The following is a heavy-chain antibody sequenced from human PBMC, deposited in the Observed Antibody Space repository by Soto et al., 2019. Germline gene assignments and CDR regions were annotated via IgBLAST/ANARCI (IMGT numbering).Heavy chain of an antibody. V-gene: IGHV4-31*03. D-gene: IGHD1-7*01. CDR3: ARGSNDWNSPGTPDY. CDR1: GGSISSGGYY. CDR2: IYYSGST. Sequence: SETLSLTCTVSGGSISSGGYYWSWIRQHPGKGLEWIGYIYYSGSTYYNPSLKSRVTISVDTSKNQFSLKLSSVTAADTAVYYCARGSNDWNSPGTPDYRGQGTLVTVSS. J-gene: IGHJ4*02.